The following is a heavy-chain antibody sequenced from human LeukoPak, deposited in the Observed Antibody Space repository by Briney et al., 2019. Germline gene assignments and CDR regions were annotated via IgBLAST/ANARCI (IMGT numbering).Heavy chain of an antibody. CDR1: GFTFSSY. V-gene: IGHV4-39*01. CDR2: IYYSGST. D-gene: IGHD3-22*01. J-gene: IGHJ5*02. Sequence: PGGSLRLSCAASGFTFSSYWGWIRQPPGKGLEWIGSIYYSGSTYYNPSLKSRVTISVDTSKNQFSLKLSSVTAVDTAVYYCARHIYAYDSMGFDHWGQGTLVTVSS. CDR3: ARHIYAYDSMGFDH.